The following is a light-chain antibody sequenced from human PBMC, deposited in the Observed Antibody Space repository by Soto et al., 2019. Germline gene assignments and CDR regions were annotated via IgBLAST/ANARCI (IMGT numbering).Light chain of an antibody. V-gene: IGLV2-11*01. CDR1: SSDVGNYNY. CDR2: DVN. J-gene: IGLJ3*02. Sequence: QSVLTQPRSVSGSPGQSVTISCTGTSSDVGNYNYVSWYQQHPGKAPKVMIYDVNKWPSGVPDRFSGSKSGNAASLTISGIQAEDEADYYCCAYAGSYTWVFGGGTKVTAL. CDR3: CAYAGSYTWV.